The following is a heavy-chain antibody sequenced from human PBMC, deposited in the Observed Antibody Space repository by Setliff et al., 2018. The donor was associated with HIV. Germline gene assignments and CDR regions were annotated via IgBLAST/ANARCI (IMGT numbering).Heavy chain of an antibody. V-gene: IGHV4-39*01. J-gene: IGHJ5*02. Sequence: SETLSLTCSVSGVFINRTDHYWGWIRQSPGKSLEWIGSVSQSGSTYYNPSLKSRITISVDRSKNLFSLKLISVTAADQGVYYCARVPVPGANWFDPWGRGTLVTVSS. CDR2: VSQSGST. CDR3: ARVPVPGANWFDP. CDR1: GVFINRTDHY.